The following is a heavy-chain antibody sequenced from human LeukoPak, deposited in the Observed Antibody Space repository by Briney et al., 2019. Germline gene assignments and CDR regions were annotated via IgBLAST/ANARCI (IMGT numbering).Heavy chain of an antibody. D-gene: IGHD3-22*01. CDR1: GFTFSGYG. CDR3: ARDSGGGPDTSGYSGY. Sequence: TGGSLRLSCSASGFTFSGYGMHWVRQAPGKGLEWVAVIWYDGSNKYYADSVKGRFTISRDNSKNTLYLQMNRLRADDTAVYYCARDSGGGPDTSGYSGYWGQGTLVTVSS. CDR2: IWYDGSNK. V-gene: IGHV3-33*01. J-gene: IGHJ4*02.